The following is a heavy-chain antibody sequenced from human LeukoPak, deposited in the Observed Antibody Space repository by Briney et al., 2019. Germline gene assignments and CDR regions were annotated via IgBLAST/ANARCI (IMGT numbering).Heavy chain of an antibody. Sequence: SETLSLTCTVSGGSISTHYWGWIRQPPGKGLEWIGGVYYTGTTYSNPSLKSRVTISVDTSKNQFSLRLSSVTAADTAVYYCARHVSVAVTNFFDYWGQGTLVTVSS. CDR1: GGSISTHY. CDR3: ARHVSVAVTNFFDY. J-gene: IGHJ4*02. V-gene: IGHV4-39*01. CDR2: VYYTGTT. D-gene: IGHD6-19*01.